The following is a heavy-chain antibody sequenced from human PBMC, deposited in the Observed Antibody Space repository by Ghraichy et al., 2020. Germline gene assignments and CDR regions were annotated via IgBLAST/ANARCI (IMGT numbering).Heavy chain of an antibody. V-gene: IGHV3-23*01. CDR3: VKEGDKDFWNEYYTGDQ. CDR1: GFTFSNYA. CDR2: IRGSGDRT. J-gene: IGHJ4*02. Sequence: LSLTCAASGFTFSNYAMSWVRQAPGKGPEWVAAIRGSGDRTDYADSLKGRFTIARDNSRSTLYLKMDSLRVGDTAVYYCVKEGDKDFWNEYYTGDQWGQGTLVTVSS. D-gene: IGHD3-3*01.